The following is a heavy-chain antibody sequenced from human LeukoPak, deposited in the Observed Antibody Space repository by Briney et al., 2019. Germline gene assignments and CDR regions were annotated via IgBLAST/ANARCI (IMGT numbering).Heavy chain of an antibody. CDR1: GFTFSSYE. V-gene: IGHV3-48*03. Sequence: PGGSLRLSCAASGFTFSSYEMNWVRQAPGKGLEWVSYISSSGSTIYYADSVKGRFTISRDNAKNSLYLQMNSLRAEDTAVYYCARAEYYYGSGSLDYWGPGTLVTVSS. CDR3: ARAEYYYGSGSLDY. D-gene: IGHD3-10*01. J-gene: IGHJ4*02. CDR2: ISSSGSTI.